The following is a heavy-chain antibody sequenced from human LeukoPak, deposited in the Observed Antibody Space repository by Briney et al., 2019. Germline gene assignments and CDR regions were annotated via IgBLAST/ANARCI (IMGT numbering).Heavy chain of an antibody. CDR3: ARIRNTMVRGGDLDY. V-gene: IGHV1-2*02. CDR1: GYSFTSYY. J-gene: IGHJ4*02. CDR2: INPNSGGT. Sequence: ASVKVSCKASGYSFTSYYMHWVRQAPGQGLEWMGWINPNSGGTNYAQKFQGRVTMTRDTSISTAYMELSRPRSDDTAVYYCARIRNTMVRGGDLDYWGQGTLVTVSS. D-gene: IGHD3-10*01.